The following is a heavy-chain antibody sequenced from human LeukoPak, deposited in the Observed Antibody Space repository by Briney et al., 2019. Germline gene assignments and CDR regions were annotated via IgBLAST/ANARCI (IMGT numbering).Heavy chain of an antibody. D-gene: IGHD2-2*02. CDR3: ARDIVVVPAAITYYYYMDV. CDR2: IIPIFGTA. V-gene: IGHV1-69*01. Sequence: SVKVSCKASGGTFSSYAISWVRQAPGQGLERMGGIIPIFGTANYAQKFQGRVTITADESTSTAYMELSSLRSEDTAVYYCARDIVVVPAAITYYYYMDVWGKGTTVTVSS. CDR1: GGTFSSYA. J-gene: IGHJ6*03.